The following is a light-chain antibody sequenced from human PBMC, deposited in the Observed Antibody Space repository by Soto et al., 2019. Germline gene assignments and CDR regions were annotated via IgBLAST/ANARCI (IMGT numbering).Light chain of an antibody. Sequence: QSALTQPPSASGSPGQSVTISCTGTSSDVGGYDSVSWYRQHPGKAPKLMIYEVRNRPSGVSNRFSASKSGNTASLTISGLQPEDEADYYCSSYTSRDTRVFGTGTKLTVL. CDR2: EVR. V-gene: IGLV2-14*01. J-gene: IGLJ1*01. CDR3: SSYTSRDTRV. CDR1: SSDVGGYDS.